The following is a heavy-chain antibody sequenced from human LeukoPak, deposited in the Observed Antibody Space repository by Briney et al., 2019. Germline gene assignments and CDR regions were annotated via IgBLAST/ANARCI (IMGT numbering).Heavy chain of an antibody. CDR3: ARESRSGASISSWYRSGAFDI. D-gene: IGHD6-13*01. V-gene: IGHV4-4*07. Sequence: MPSETLSLTCTVSGGSISSYYWSWIRQPAGKGLEWIGRIYTSGSTNYNPSLKSRATMSVDTSKNQFSLKLSSVTAADTAVYYCARESRSGASISSWYRSGAFDIWGQGTMVTVSS. CDR1: GGSISSYY. CDR2: IYTSGST. J-gene: IGHJ3*02.